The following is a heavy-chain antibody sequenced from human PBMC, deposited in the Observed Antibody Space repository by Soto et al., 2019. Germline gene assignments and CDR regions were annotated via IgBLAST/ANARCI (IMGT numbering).Heavy chain of an antibody. Sequence: QVQLQQWGAGLLKPSETLSLTCAVYGGSFSGYYWSWIRQPPGKGLEWIGEINHSGSTNYNPSLKSRVTISGETSKNQFSLKLTSVTAADTAVYYCARDGSGNYYNWFDPWGQGTLVTVSS. J-gene: IGHJ5*02. D-gene: IGHD3-10*01. CDR2: INHSGST. V-gene: IGHV4-34*01. CDR3: ARDGSGNYYNWFDP. CDR1: GGSFSGYY.